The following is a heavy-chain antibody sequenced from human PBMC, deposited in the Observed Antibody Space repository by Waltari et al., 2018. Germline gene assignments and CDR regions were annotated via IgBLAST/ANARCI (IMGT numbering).Heavy chain of an antibody. Sequence: QLQLQESGPGLVKPSETLSLTCTVSGVSITNSNYYWGWIRQPQGKGLEWIGNIYYSGNTYYNPSLKSRVTISEDTSKNQFSLKLSSVTAADTAVYYCARGGEVVTSYYFDYWGQGTLVTVSS. CDR3: ARGGEVVTSYYFDY. D-gene: IGHD2-21*02. CDR2: IYYSGNT. J-gene: IGHJ4*02. V-gene: IGHV4-39*07. CDR1: GVSITNSNYY.